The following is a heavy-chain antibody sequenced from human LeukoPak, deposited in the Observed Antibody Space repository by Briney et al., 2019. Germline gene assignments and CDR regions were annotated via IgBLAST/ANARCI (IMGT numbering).Heavy chain of an antibody. V-gene: IGHV3-23*01. CDR2: ISGSDGRS. Sequence: GGSLRLSCAASGFTFRSYAMSWVRQAPGKGLEWVSAISGSDGRSHYADSVKGRFTTSRDNSKNTLWLQMNSLRAEDAAVYYCAKTAGSNWSFDYWGQGTLVTVSS. CDR3: AKTAGSNWSFDY. J-gene: IGHJ4*02. CDR1: GFTFRSYA. D-gene: IGHD6-13*01.